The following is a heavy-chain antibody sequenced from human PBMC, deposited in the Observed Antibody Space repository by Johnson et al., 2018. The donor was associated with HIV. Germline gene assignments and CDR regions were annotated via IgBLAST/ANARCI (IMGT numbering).Heavy chain of an antibody. J-gene: IGHJ3*02. CDR3: TKETGAHSAFEI. V-gene: IGHV3-30*18. D-gene: IGHD3-10*01. CDR1: GFSLGSFG. Sequence: VQLVEPGGGVVQPGRSLRLSCAASGFSLGSFGMHWVRQAPGKGLEWVAFISYDGSNQYYAEPVKGRFTISRDNSKNTVSLQMNSLRAEDTAIYHCTKETGAHSAFEIWGQGEMVTVSS. CDR2: ISYDGSNQ.